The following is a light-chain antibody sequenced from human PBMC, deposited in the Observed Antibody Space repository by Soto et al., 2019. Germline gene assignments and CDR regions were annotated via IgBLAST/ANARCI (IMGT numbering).Light chain of an antibody. J-gene: IGLJ3*02. CDR1: SSDVGTYNL. CDR2: DGT. Sequence: QSALTQPASVSGSPGQWITISCTGTSSDVGTYNLVSWYQQHPGKAPKLIIYDGTRRPSGLSNLFFGSRSGNTASLTISGLQADDEANYYCCSYTSSNTLVFGGGTKLTVL. CDR3: CSYTSSNTLV. V-gene: IGLV2-23*01.